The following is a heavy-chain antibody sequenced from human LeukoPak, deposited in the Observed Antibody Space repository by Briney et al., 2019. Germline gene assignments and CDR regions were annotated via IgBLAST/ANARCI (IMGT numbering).Heavy chain of an antibody. D-gene: IGHD5-18*01. CDR3: AKDIDTAMVLTYWYFDL. J-gene: IGHJ2*01. V-gene: IGHV3-33*06. CDR1: RFTFSSYG. Sequence: GGSLRLSCAASRFTFSSYGMHWVRQAPGKGLEWVAVIWYDGSNKYYADPVKGRFTISRDNSKNTLYLQMNSLRAEDTAVYYCAKDIDTAMVLTYWYFDLWGRGTLVTVSS. CDR2: IWYDGSNK.